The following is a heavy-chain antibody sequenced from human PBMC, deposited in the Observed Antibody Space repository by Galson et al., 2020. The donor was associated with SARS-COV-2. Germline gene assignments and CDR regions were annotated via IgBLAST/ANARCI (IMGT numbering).Heavy chain of an antibody. D-gene: IGHD2-15*01. CDR3: ARVDCSGGSCYPGNY. Sequence: GGSLRLSCEASGFGFSYYWMSWVRQAPGRGLEWVANIKHDGREKYYVDSVKGRFTISRDNPKNSLYLQMNNLRVEDTAVYHCARVDCSGGSCYPGNYWGQGTLVTVSS. CDR2: IKHDGREK. CDR1: GFGFSYYW. J-gene: IGHJ4*02. V-gene: IGHV3-7*03.